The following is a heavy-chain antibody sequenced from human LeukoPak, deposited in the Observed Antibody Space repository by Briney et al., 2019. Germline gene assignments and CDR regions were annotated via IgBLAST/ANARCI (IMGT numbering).Heavy chain of an antibody. J-gene: IGHJ5*02. CDR1: GGTFSSYA. D-gene: IGHD6-6*01. Sequence: SVKVSCKASGGTFSSYAISWVRQAPGQGLEWMGGIIPIFGTANYAQKFQGRVTITADESTSTAYMELSSLRSEDTAVYYCARTSSIAAYWFDPWGQGTLVTVPS. V-gene: IGHV1-69*01. CDR2: IIPIFGTA. CDR3: ARTSSIAAYWFDP.